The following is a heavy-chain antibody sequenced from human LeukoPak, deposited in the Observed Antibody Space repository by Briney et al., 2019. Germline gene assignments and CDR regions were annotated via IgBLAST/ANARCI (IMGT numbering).Heavy chain of an antibody. V-gene: IGHV3-23*01. D-gene: IGHD2-2*01. CDR1: GFTFSSYA. CDR2: ISGTGGTT. CDR3: AKAQYQLLADY. Sequence: PGGSLRLSCAASGFTFSSYAMTWVRQAPGKGLEWVSTISGTGGTTYYADSLKGRFTISRDNSKNTLYLQMNSLRPEDTALYYCAKAQYQLLADYWGQGTLVTVSS. J-gene: IGHJ4*02.